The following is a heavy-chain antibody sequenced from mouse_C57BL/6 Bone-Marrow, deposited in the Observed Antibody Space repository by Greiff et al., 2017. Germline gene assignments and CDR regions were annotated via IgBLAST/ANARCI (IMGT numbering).Heavy chain of an antibody. Sequence: VMLVESGAELARPGASVKLSCKASGYTFTSYGISWVKQRTGQGLEWIGEIYPRSGNTYYNEKFKGKATLTADKSSSTAYMELRSLTSEDSAVYFCARDYYGSREDWYFDVWGTGTTVTVSS. D-gene: IGHD1-1*01. J-gene: IGHJ1*03. CDR2: IYPRSGNT. CDR3: ARDYYGSREDWYFDV. V-gene: IGHV1-81*01. CDR1: GYTFTSYG.